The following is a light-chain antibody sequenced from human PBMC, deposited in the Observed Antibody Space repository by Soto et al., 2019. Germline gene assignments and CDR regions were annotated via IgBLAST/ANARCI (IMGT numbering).Light chain of an antibody. CDR2: VAS. J-gene: IGKJ1*01. CDR1: QSITNY. CDR3: QQSNSITWT. Sequence: DIQMTPSPSSLSAYVVDRVTISFRASQSITNYLNWYQQKPGKAPKLLIYVASSLQSGVPSSFSGSGSGTDFTLTISSLQPEDFATYSCQQSNSITWTFGQGTKVDIK. V-gene: IGKV1-39*01.